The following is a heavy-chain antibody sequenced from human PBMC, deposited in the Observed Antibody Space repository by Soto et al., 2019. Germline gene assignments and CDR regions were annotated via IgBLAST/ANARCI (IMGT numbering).Heavy chain of an antibody. CDR2: ISHDGTNK. D-gene: IGHD3-22*01. CDR3: AKDEYYYSRSGYYIFDS. J-gene: IGHJ4*02. V-gene: IGHV3-30*18. Sequence: GGSLRLPCEVSGFTFSAYGMHWVRQAPGKGLEWVAAISHDGTNKNYGDSVKGRFTVSRDNSKKTLYLQMNSLRPEDTALYYCAKDEYYYSRSGYYIFDSWGQGTLVTVSS. CDR1: GFTFSAYG.